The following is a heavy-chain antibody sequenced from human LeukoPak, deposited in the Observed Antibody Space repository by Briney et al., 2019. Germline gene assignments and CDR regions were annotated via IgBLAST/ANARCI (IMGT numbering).Heavy chain of an antibody. CDR3: ARAEVIDY. V-gene: IGHV1-2*02. D-gene: IGHD3-22*01. Sequence: ASVTVSCKASGYTFTGYYMHWVRQAPGQGLEWMGWINPNSGGTNYAQKFQGRVTMTRDTPISTAYMELTSLRSDETAVYYCARAEVIDYWGQGTLVTVSS. J-gene: IGHJ4*02. CDR2: INPNSGGT. CDR1: GYTFTGYY.